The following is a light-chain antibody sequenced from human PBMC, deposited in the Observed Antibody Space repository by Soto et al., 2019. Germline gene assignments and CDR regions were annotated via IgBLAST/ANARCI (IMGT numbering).Light chain of an antibody. CDR2: SAS. J-gene: IGKJ2*01. CDR3: QQGHNWPLT. CDR1: QSISTE. V-gene: IGKV3-15*01. Sequence: EIAMTQSPAPLSVSPGERATLSCRASQSISTELPWHQQIPGQLPRLLIYSASTRATGVPARFTGSGSGSEFTLTISGLQSEDFAIYYCQQGHNWPLTFGQGTRLEI.